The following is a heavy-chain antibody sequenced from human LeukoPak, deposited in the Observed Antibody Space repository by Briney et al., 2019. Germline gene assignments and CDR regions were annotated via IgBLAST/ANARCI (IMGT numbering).Heavy chain of an antibody. CDR3: ARDGQWGLAYCGGDCYSGGLDFDY. D-gene: IGHD2-21*02. J-gene: IGHJ4*02. V-gene: IGHV1-69*13. CDR2: IIPIFGTA. Sequence: SVTVSCTASGGTFSIYAISWVRQAPGQGLEWMGGIIPIFGTANYAQKFQGGVTITADESTSTAYMELSSLRSEDTAVYYCARDGQWGLAYCGGDCYSGGLDFDYWGQGTLVTVSS. CDR1: GGTFSIYA.